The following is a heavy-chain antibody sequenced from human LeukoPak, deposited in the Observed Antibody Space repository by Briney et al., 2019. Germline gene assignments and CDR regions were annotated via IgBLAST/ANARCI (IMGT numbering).Heavy chain of an antibody. V-gene: IGHV4-39*07. CDR3: ARGGYYYLDV. J-gene: IGHJ6*03. Sequence: SETLSLTCTVSRGSSSYYWGWIRQPPGKGLEWIGSIYFSGSTYYNPSLKSRVTISVDTSKNQFSLKLSSVTAADTAVYYCARGGYYYLDVWGGGTTVTVSS. CDR1: RGSSSYY. CDR2: IYFSGST.